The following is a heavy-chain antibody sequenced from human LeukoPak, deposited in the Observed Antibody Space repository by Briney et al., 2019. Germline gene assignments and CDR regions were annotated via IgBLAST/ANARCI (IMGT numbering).Heavy chain of an antibody. Sequence: GGSLRLSCAASGFTFSSYSMNWVRQGPGKGLEWVSSISSSSSYIYYADSVKGRFTISRDNAKNSLYLQMNSLRAEDTAVYYCAKDTSGYTVTTFDYWGQGTLVTVSS. CDR1: GFTFSSYS. D-gene: IGHD4-17*01. V-gene: IGHV3-21*01. CDR3: AKDTSGYTVTTFDY. CDR2: ISSSSSYI. J-gene: IGHJ4*02.